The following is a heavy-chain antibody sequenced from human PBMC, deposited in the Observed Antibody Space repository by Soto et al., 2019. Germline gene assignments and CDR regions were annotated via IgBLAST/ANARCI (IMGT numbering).Heavy chain of an antibody. CDR3: AKVEGYYDSSGRAPPGYFDY. J-gene: IGHJ4*02. D-gene: IGHD3-22*01. V-gene: IGHV3-23*01. CDR2: ISGSGGST. Sequence: GGSLRLSCAASGFTFSSYAMSWVRQAPGKGLEWVSAISGSGGSTYYADSVKGRFTISRDNSKNTLYLQMNSLRAEDTAVYYCAKVEGYYDSSGRAPPGYFDYWGQGTLVTVSS. CDR1: GFTFSSYA.